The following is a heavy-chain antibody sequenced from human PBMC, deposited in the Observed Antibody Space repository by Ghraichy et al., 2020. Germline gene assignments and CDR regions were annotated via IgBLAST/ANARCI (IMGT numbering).Heavy chain of an antibody. D-gene: IGHD5-24*01. CDR1: GGSISSSSYY. CDR2: IYYSGST. Sequence: SETLSLTCTVSGGSISSSSYYWGWIRQPPGKGLEWIGSIYYSGSTYYNPSLKSRVTISVDTSKNQFSLKLSSVTAADTAVYYCAVGFERWLQRGAGPPHLDDYWGQGTLVTVSS. V-gene: IGHV4-39*01. J-gene: IGHJ4*02. CDR3: AVGFERWLQRGAGPPHLDDY.